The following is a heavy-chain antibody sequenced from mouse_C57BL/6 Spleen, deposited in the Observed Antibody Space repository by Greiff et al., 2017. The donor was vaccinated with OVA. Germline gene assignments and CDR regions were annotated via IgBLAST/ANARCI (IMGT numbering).Heavy chain of an antibody. V-gene: IGHV1-82*01. D-gene: IGHD4-1*01. J-gene: IGHJ1*03. Sequence: VKLVESGPELVKPGASVKISCKASGYAFSSSWMNWVKQRPGKGLEWIGRIYPGDGDTNYNGKFKGKATLTADKSSSTAYMQLSSLTSEDSAVYFCARALTGTGWYFDVWGTGTTVTVSS. CDR1: GYAFSSSW. CDR3: ARALTGTGWYFDV. CDR2: IYPGDGDT.